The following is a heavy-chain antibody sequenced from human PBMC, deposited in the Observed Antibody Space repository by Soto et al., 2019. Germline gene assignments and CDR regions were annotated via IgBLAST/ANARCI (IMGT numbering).Heavy chain of an antibody. J-gene: IGHJ3*02. CDR3: AREATYYYGSGNRQDAFDI. CDR2: IYSGGST. V-gene: IGHV3-53*04. D-gene: IGHD3-10*01. CDR1: GFTVSSNY. Sequence: PGGSLRLCCGASGFTVSSNYMSWVRQAPGKGLEWVSVIYSGGSTYYADSVKGRFTISRHNSKNTLYLQMNSLRAEDTAVYYCAREATYYYGSGNRQDAFDIWGQGTMVTVSS.